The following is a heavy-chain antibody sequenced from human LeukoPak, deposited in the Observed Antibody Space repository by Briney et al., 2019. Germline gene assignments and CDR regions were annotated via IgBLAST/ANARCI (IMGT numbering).Heavy chain of an antibody. D-gene: IGHD7-27*01. J-gene: IGHJ6*02. V-gene: IGHV4-59*01. CDR3: ARTNWGDYYYYYGMDV. Sequence: SETLSLTCTVSGGSISSYYWSWIRQPPGKGLEWIGYIYYSGSTNYNPPLKSRVTISVDTSKNQFSLKLSSVTAADTAVYYCARTNWGDYYYYYGMDVWGQGTTVTVSS. CDR1: GGSISSYY. CDR2: IYYSGST.